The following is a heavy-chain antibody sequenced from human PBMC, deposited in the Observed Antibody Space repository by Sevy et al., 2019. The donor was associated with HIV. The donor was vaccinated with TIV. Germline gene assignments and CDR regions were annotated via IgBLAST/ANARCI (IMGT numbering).Heavy chain of an antibody. D-gene: IGHD6-13*01. J-gene: IGHJ4*02. CDR3: ARGVSWSAFYFDY. CDR2: MFHSGST. CDR1: ADSIRSYY. V-gene: IGHV4-59*01. Sequence: SETLSLTCSVSADSIRSYYWNWIRQSPGKGLEWIGFMFHSGSTNYNPSLKSRVTLSVDTAKNQFSLKLDSVTAADTAVYYCARGVSWSAFYFDYWDQGALVTVT.